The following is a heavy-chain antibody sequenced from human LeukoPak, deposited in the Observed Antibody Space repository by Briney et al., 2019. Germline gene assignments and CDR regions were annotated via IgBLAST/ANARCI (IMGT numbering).Heavy chain of an antibody. CDR3: ASSAGALIDC. CDR1: GFTFRSYG. V-gene: IGHV3-33*08. CDR2: IWFDGSNK. D-gene: IGHD6-19*01. Sequence: GRSLRLSCAASGFTFRSYGMHWVRQAPGKGLEWVAVIWFDGSNKFYADSVKGRFTISRDNSKNTLYLQMNSLRAEDTAVYYCASSAGALIDCWGQGTLVIVSS. J-gene: IGHJ4*02.